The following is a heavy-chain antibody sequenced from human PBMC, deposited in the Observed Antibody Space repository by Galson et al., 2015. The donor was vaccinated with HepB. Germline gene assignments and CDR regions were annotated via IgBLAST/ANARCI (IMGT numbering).Heavy chain of an antibody. J-gene: IGHJ6*03. CDR1: GYSFTNYW. CDR3: ARPVTGGYSSTYYYFLDV. V-gene: IGHV5-10-1*01. CDR2: IDPTDSYT. D-gene: IGHD5-18*01. Sequence: QSGAEVKKPGESLRISCKGSGYSFTNYWITWLRQTPGKGLEWMGRIDPTDSYTNYSPSFQGHITISVDKSISTAYLQWNSLRASDTAIYYCARPVTGGYSSTYYYFLDVWGKGTTVIVSS.